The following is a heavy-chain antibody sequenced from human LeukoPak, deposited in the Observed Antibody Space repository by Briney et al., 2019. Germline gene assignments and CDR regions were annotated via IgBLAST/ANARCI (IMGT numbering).Heavy chain of an antibody. CDR1: GYSISSGYY. V-gene: IGHV4-38-2*02. J-gene: IGHJ4*02. CDR3: ARHGDIKLRLGELSSPSDY. CDR2: IYHSGST. Sequence: SETLSLTCTVSGYSISSGYYWGWIRQPPGKGLEWIGGIYHSGSTYYNPSLKSRVTISVDTSKNQFSLKLSSVTAADTAVYYCARHGDIKLRLGELSSPSDYWGQGTLVTVSS. D-gene: IGHD3-16*02.